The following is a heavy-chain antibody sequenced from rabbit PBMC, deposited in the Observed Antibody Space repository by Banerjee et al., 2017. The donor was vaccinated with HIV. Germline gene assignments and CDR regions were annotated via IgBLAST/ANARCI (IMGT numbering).Heavy chain of an antibody. J-gene: IGHJ4*01. CDR1: GFSFSNGYV. CDR3: ARDLAGVIGWNFSL. V-gene: IGHV1S45*01. D-gene: IGHD4-1*01. Sequence: QEQLEESGGDLVKPEGSLTLTCTASGFSFSNGYVMWWVRQAPGKGLEWIACIGAGSSGTTYYASWAKGRFTISKTSSTTVTLQMTSLTAADTATYFCARDLAGVIGWNFSLWGPGTLVTVS. CDR2: IGAGSSGTT.